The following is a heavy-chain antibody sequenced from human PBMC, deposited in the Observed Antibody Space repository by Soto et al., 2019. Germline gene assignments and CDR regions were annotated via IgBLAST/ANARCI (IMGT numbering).Heavy chain of an antibody. Sequence: QVQLVESGGGVVQPGRSLRLSCAASGFTFSSYGMHWVRQAPGKGLEWVAVISYDGSNKYYADSVKGRFTTSRDNSKNTLYLQMNSLRHEDTAVYYCAKDQEGCSGGSCYPTFDYWGQGTLVTVSS. CDR1: GFTFSSYG. D-gene: IGHD2-15*01. CDR2: ISYDGSNK. CDR3: AKDQEGCSGGSCYPTFDY. V-gene: IGHV3-30*18. J-gene: IGHJ4*02.